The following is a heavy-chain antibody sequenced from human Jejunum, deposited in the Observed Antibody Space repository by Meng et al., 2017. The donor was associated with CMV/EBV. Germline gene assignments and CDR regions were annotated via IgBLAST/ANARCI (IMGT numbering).Heavy chain of an antibody. CDR1: GGSVNNYY. CDR3: ARGPGASTREGFDY. CDR2: FYSSDTY. D-gene: IGHD1-26*01. J-gene: IGHJ4*02. Sequence: VEPQGSGPGLVKPSEPLPLTCTVSGGSVNNYYWSWIRQSSGKGLEWIGRFYSSDTYNYHPSLDSRVTMSLDTSKNQFSLNLRSVTAADTATYYCARGPGASTREGFDYWGQRTLVTVSS. V-gene: IGHV4-4*07.